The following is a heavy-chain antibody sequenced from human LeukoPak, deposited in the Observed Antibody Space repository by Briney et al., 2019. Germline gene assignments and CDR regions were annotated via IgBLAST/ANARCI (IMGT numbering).Heavy chain of an antibody. CDR2: IGSGSSPT. D-gene: IGHD1-1*01. Sequence: GGSLRLSCAASGFTFSSYWMSWVRQAPGKGLEWVSYIGSGSSPTYYAESMKGRFTISRDNANNSLYLQMNSLRDEDTAVYYCAREATLIQWGQGTLVTVSS. CDR1: GFTFSSYW. CDR3: AREATLIQ. J-gene: IGHJ4*02. V-gene: IGHV3-48*02.